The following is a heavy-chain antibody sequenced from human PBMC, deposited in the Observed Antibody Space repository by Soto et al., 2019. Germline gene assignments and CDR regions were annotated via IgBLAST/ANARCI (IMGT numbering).Heavy chain of an antibody. CDR1: GFTFSNYA. J-gene: IGHJ1*01. D-gene: IGHD3-22*01. CDR2: INTSGGTT. CDR3: ARADSSGFYYTY. V-gene: IGHV3-23*01. Sequence: YLRLSCAASGFTFSNYAMSWVRQAPGKGLFWVSAINTSGGTTYYADSVKGRFTISRDDSENTLYLQMNSLRVEDTAVHYCARADSSGFYYTYWGQGTMVTVSA.